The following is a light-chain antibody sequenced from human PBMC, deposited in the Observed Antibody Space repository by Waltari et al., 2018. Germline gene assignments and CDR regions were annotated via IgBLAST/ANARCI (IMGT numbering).Light chain of an antibody. J-gene: IGKJ1*01. Sequence: EIVLTQSPGTLCLSPGARATLSCRASQSVSRTLAWYQQKPGQAPRLLIYDASTRATGIPDRFSGSGSGTDFSLTISRLEPEDFAVYYCQKYGTLPATFGQGTKVEIK. CDR1: QSVSRT. CDR3: QKYGTLPAT. V-gene: IGKV3-20*01. CDR2: DAS.